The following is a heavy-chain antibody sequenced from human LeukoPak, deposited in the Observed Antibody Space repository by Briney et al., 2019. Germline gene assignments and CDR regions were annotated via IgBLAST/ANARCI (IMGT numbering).Heavy chain of an antibody. Sequence: SETLSLTCTVSGASISSYYWSWIRQPPGKGLEWIGYIYYSGSTNYNPSLKSRVTIPVDTSKNQFSLKLSSVTAADTAVYYCAKGTSTVVTPNYYYYYSMDVWGKGTTVTVSS. CDR2: IYYSGST. CDR1: GASISSYY. V-gene: IGHV4-59*08. CDR3: AKGTSTVVTPNYYYYYSMDV. D-gene: IGHD4-23*01. J-gene: IGHJ6*03.